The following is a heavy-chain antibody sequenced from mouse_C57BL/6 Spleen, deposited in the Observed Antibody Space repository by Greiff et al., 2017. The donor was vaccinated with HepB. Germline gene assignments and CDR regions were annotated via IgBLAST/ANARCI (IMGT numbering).Heavy chain of an antibody. CDR3: ATLDYYAMDY. V-gene: IGHV5-17*01. J-gene: IGHJ4*01. Sequence: EVHLVESGGGLVKPGGSLKLSCAASGFTFSDYGMHWVRQAPEKGLEWVAYISSGSSTIYYADTVKGRFTISRDNAKNTLFLQMTSLRSEDTAMYYCATLDYYAMDYWGQGTSVTVSS. CDR2: ISSGSSTI. CDR1: GFTFSDYG.